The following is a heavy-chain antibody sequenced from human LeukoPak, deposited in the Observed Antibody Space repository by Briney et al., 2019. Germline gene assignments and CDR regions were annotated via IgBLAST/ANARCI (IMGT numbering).Heavy chain of an antibody. V-gene: IGHV1-24*01. CDR3: ATDRVGGARKEHDAFDI. CDR2: FDPEDGET. J-gene: IGHJ3*02. CDR1: GYTLTELS. D-gene: IGHD1-26*01. Sequence: ASVKVSCKVSGYTLTELSMHWVRQAPGKGLEWMGGFDPEDGETIYAQKFQGRVTMTEDTSTDTAYMELSSLRSEDTAVYYCATDRVGGARKEHDAFDIWGQGTMVTVSS.